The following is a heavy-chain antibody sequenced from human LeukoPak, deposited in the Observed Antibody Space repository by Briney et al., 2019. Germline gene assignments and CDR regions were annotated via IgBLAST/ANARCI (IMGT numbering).Heavy chain of an antibody. V-gene: IGHV4-59*01. J-gene: IGHJ4*02. CDR2: IYYSGST. D-gene: IGHD6-13*01. CDR1: GGSISSYY. Sequence: SETLSLTCTVSGGSISSYYWSWIRQPPGKGLEWIGYIYYSGSTNYNPSLKSRVTISVDTSKNQFSLKLSSVTAADTAVYYCARSSPSGSSWQLDYWGQGTLVTVSS. CDR3: ARSSPSGSSWQLDY.